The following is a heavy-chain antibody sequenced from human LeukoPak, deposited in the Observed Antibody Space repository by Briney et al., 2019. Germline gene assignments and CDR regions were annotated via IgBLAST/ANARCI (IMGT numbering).Heavy chain of an antibody. CDR1: GFTFSSYW. J-gene: IGHJ3*02. CDR3: ARDWQWQQLDGDAFDI. Sequence: GGSLRLSCAASGFTFSSYWMHWVRQGPGKGLVWVSRINRDGSSTSYADSVKGRFTISRDNAKDTLYLQMNGLRAEDTAVYYCARDWQWQQLDGDAFDIWGQGIMVTVSS. CDR2: INRDGSST. V-gene: IGHV3-74*01. D-gene: IGHD6-13*01.